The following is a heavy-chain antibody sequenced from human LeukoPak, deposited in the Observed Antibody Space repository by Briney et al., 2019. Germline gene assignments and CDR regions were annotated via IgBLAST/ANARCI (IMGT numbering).Heavy chain of an antibody. CDR2: IGSSGIYT. J-gene: IGHJ4*02. CDR1: GFAFSDYY. D-gene: IGHD2-15*01. CDR3: ARGYCNGGYCLPHY. Sequence: PGGSLRLSCAASGFAFSDYYMNWIRQAPGKGLEWVSYIGSSGIYTNYADSVKGRFTISRDNAKNSLYLQMNSLRVEDTAVYFCARGYCNGGYCLPHYWGQGTLVTVSS. V-gene: IGHV3-11*05.